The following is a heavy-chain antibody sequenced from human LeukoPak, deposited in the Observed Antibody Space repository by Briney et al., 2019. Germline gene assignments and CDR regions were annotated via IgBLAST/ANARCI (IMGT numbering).Heavy chain of an antibody. D-gene: IGHD6-19*01. CDR3: ARESETSGWYDY. Sequence: GSLRLSCAAPGFLFDNYAIHWVRQAPGKGLEWVSLISGDGGSTFYAYSVRGRFTISRDNTRKSLSLQMSSLRSEDTALYYCARESETSGWYDYWGQGTLVTVSS. CDR2: ISGDGGST. CDR1: GFLFDNYA. V-gene: IGHV3-43*02. J-gene: IGHJ4*02.